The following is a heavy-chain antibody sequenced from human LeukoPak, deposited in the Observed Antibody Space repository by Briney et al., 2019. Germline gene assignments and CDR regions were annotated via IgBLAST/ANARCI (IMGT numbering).Heavy chain of an antibody. CDR1: GFTFSSYA. CDR3: AKGAIVVVPAAMPGYFDY. CDR2: ISGSGGST. V-gene: IGHV3-23*01. D-gene: IGHD2-2*01. Sequence: PGGSLRLSCAASGFTFSSYATSWVRQAPGKGLEWVSAISGSGGSTYYADSVKGRFTISRDNSKNTLYLQMNSLRAEDTAVYYCAKGAIVVVPAAMPGYFDYWGQGTLVTVSS. J-gene: IGHJ4*02.